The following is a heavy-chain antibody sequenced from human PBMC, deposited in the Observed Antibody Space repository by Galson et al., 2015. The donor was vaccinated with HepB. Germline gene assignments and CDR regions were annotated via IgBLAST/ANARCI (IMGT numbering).Heavy chain of an antibody. Sequence: SLRLSCAASGFTFSSYGMHWVRQAPGKGLEWVAVIWYDGSNKYYADSVKGRFTIPRDNSKNTLYLQMNSLRAEDTAVYYCAKDHLIGYCSGGSCVDYYYMDVWGQGTLVTAS. D-gene: IGHD2-15*01. J-gene: IGHJ6*02. V-gene: IGHV3-33*06. CDR1: GFTFSSYG. CDR3: AKDHLIGYCSGGSCVDYYYMDV. CDR2: IWYDGSNK.